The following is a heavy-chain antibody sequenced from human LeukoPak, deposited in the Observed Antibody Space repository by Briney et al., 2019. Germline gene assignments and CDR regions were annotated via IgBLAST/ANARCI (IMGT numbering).Heavy chain of an antibody. CDR2: IYYSGST. V-gene: IGHV4-59*12. Sequence: PSETLSLTCTVSGGSISSYYWSWIRQPPGKGLEWIGYIYYSGSTNYNPSFKSRVTISVDTSKNQFSLKLSSVTAADTAVYYCARSIRYSGYDANDAFDIWGQGTMVTVSS. CDR3: ARSIRYSGYDANDAFDI. D-gene: IGHD5-12*01. J-gene: IGHJ3*02. CDR1: GGSISSYY.